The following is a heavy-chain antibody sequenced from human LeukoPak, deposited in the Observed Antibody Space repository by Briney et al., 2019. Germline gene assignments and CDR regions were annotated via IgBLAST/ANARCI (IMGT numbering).Heavy chain of an antibody. CDR3: ARGRLAYCGGDCYSPSPYYFDY. CDR1: GASFTAYY. Sequence: SETLSLTCDVYGASFTAYYWVWIRQPPGKGLEWIGEINHSGNTNYSPSLESRVTTSVDTSKNQFSLKLSSVTAADTAVYYCARGRLAYCGGDCYSPSPYYFDYWGQGTLVTVSS. CDR2: INHSGNT. J-gene: IGHJ4*02. V-gene: IGHV4-34*01. D-gene: IGHD2-21*02.